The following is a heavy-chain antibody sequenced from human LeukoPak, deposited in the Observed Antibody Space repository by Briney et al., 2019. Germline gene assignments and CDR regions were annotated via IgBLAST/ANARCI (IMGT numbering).Heavy chain of an antibody. CDR1: GGTFSSYA. Sequence: SVKVSCKASGGTFSSYAISWVRQAPGQGLEWMGRIIPIFGTANYAQKFQGRVTITTDESTSTAYMELSSLRSEDTAVYYCARDYYDSSGYYYGRSGDAFDIWGQGTMVTLSS. D-gene: IGHD3-22*01. CDR2: IIPIFGTA. J-gene: IGHJ3*02. CDR3: ARDYYDSSGYYYGRSGDAFDI. V-gene: IGHV1-69*05.